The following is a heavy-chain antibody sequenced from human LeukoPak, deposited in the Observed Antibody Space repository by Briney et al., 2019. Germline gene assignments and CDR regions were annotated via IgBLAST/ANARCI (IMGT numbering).Heavy chain of an antibody. V-gene: IGHV4-34*01. J-gene: IGHJ5*02. CDR3: ARETMVGGVRPNRFVP. CDR1: GVSFSGYY. D-gene: IGHD3-10*01. Sequence: SETLSLTCAVYGVSFSGYYWSWIRQPPGKGLEWVGEINHSGSTNYNLSLKSGRTISVDTSKKQFSLKLSSVTAADTAVYYCARETMVGGVRPNRFVPWGEGTLVTVSS. CDR2: INHSGST.